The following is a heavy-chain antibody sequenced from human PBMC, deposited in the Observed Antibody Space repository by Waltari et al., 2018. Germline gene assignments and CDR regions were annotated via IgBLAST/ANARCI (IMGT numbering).Heavy chain of an antibody. V-gene: IGHV3-23*01. CDR2: IRGSGGST. Sequence: QLLESGGGLVQPGGPLRLACAASRCRYIDFAMHWVRQAPGKGLELVSGIRGSGGSTYYANSVKGRFTISRDNSKNTLSLQMDGLRAEDTAVYYCAKGRGYDFFDSWGQGTLVTVSS. CDR1: RCRYIDFA. CDR3: AKGRGYDFFDS. D-gene: IGHD3-3*01. J-gene: IGHJ4*02.